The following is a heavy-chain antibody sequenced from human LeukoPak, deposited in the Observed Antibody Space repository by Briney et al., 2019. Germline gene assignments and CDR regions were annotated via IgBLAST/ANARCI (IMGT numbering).Heavy chain of an antibody. CDR3: AKAGYSSGWYGDWFDP. J-gene: IGHJ5*02. D-gene: IGHD6-19*01. CDR2: MSGSGGST. CDR1: GFTFSSYA. V-gene: IGHV3-23*01. Sequence: TGGSLRLSWAASGFTFSSYAISWVRQAPGKGLEWVSAMSGSGGSTYYADSVKGRFTISRDNSKNTLYLQINSLRAEDTAVYYSAKAGYSSGWYGDWFDPWGQGTPVTVSS.